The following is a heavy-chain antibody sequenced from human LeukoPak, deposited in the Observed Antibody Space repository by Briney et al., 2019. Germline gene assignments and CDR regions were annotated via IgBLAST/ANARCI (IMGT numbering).Heavy chain of an antibody. Sequence: GGSLRLSCAASGFTFSNAWMSWVRQAPGKGLEWFGRIKSKTDGGTTDYAASVKGRFTISRDDSKNTLYLQMNSLKTEDTAVYYYTTRLLWFGEVDIWGQGTMVTVSS. CDR3: TTRLLWFGEVDI. CDR1: GFTFSNAW. D-gene: IGHD3-10*01. CDR2: IKSKTDGGTT. V-gene: IGHV3-15*01. J-gene: IGHJ3*02.